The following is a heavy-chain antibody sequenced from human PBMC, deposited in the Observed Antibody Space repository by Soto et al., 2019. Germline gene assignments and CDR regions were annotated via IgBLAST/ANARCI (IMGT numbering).Heavy chain of an antibody. V-gene: IGHV3-23*01. Sequence: EVQVLESGGGLVQPGGSLRLSCAASGFTISRSAMTWVRQAPGKGLEWISSISGDGKATYYADSVKGRFTISRDSSKTTLYLQMNGLRVEDTATYFCAKITRSWGRGTLVTVAS. D-gene: IGHD3-3*01. CDR3: AKITRS. CDR2: ISGDGKAT. J-gene: IGHJ5*02. CDR1: GFTISRSA.